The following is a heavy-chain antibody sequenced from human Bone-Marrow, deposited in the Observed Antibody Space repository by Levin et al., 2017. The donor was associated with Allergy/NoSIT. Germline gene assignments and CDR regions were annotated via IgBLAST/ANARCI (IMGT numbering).Heavy chain of an antibody. J-gene: IGHJ4*02. CDR1: GDSIISATYY. CDR2: AYFSGST. V-gene: IGHV4-39*02. CDR3: ARVPALRFLDWFLDY. Sequence: KPSETLSLTCTVSGDSIISATYYWGWVRQPPGKGLEWIGSAYFSGSTYLSPFLKSRVTMSVDTSRSHFSLNLSSVTAADTAVYYCARVPALRFLDWFLDYWGRGVLVTVSS. D-gene: IGHD3-9*01.